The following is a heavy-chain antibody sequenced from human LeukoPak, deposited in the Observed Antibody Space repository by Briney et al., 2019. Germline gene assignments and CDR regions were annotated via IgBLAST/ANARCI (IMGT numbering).Heavy chain of an antibody. CDR1: GGSISSGGYY. CDR3: ARRGHDFWSGYNYYYMDV. CDR2: IYYSGST. D-gene: IGHD3-3*01. V-gene: IGHV4-39*01. Sequence: PSETLSLTCTVSGGSISSGGYYWSWIRQPPGKGLEWIGSIYYSGSTYYNPSLKSRVTISVDTSKNQFSLKLSSVTAADTAVYYCARRGHDFWSGYNYYYMDVWGKGTTVTVSS. J-gene: IGHJ6*03.